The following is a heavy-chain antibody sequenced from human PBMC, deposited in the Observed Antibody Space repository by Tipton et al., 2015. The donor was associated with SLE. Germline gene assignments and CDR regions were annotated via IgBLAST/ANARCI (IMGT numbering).Heavy chain of an antibody. J-gene: IGHJ3*01. CDR3: VTEDWSTGWAFAF. D-gene: IGHD1-1*01. CDR2: IRNKVSNYTT. Sequence: SLRLSCVDSGFTFSDHYMDWVRQAPGKGLECVGRIRNKVSNYTTEYAASVKGRFTISRDDSKNSLHLQMNSLKTEDTALYYCVTEDWSTGWAFAFWGQGTRVTVSS. CDR1: GFTFSDHY. V-gene: IGHV3-72*01.